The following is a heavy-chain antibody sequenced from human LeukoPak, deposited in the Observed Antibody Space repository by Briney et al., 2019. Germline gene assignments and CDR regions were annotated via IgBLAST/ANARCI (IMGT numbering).Heavy chain of an antibody. CDR1: GFTFSSYS. CDR3: ARGVRMVYASYYYMDV. V-gene: IGHV3-21*01. Sequence: PGGSLRLSCAASGFTFSSYSMNWVRQAPGKGLEWVSSISSSSSYIYYADSVKGRFTISRDNAKNSLYLQMNSLRAEDTAVYYCARGVRMVYASYYYMDVWGKGTTVTVSS. CDR2: ISSSSSYI. J-gene: IGHJ6*03. D-gene: IGHD2-8*01.